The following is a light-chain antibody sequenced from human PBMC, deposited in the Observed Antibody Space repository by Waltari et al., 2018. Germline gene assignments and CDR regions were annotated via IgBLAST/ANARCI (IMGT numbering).Light chain of an antibody. CDR2: GAS. CDR1: QSVSIY. CDR3: QKYSSSPYS. V-gene: IGKV3-20*01. Sequence: VILTQSPSTLSLSPWERATLSCRASQSVSIYLAWYQQKPGHAPRLLIYGASSRATGIPDRFSGSGSGTEFTLTISSLEPEDFAVYYCQKYSSSPYSFGQGTKVEIK. J-gene: IGKJ2*03.